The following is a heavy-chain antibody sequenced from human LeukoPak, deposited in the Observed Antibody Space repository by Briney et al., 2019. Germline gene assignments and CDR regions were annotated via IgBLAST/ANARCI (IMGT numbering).Heavy chain of an antibody. Sequence: PSETLSLTCAVSGGSISSSNWWSWGRPPPGKGLEWGGEIYNSGSTNYNPSLKTRVTISVDKSKNQFSLKLSSVTAADTAVYYCARVSGFGDPAVDYWGQGTLVTGSS. V-gene: IGHV4-4*02. CDR2: IYNSGST. CDR1: GGSISSSNW. D-gene: IGHD3-10*01. J-gene: IGHJ4*02. CDR3: ARVSGFGDPAVDY.